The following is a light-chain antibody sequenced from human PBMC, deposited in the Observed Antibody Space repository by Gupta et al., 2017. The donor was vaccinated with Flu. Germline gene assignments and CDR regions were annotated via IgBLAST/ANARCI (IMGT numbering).Light chain of an antibody. CDR1: SSNIGSKP. Sequence: SVLTQPPSTSGTPGQRVTISCSGSSSNIGSKPVDWYQQLPGTAPKLLIYSNNRRLSVVPDRFSGSKSGTSASLAISGLHAEEDADYYCAAWDASLNGQVFGGGIKLTVL. V-gene: IGLV1-44*01. CDR3: AAWDASLNGQV. J-gene: IGLJ3*02. CDR2: SNN.